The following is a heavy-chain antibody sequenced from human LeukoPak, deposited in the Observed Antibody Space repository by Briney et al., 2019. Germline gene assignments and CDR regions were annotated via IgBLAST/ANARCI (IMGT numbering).Heavy chain of an antibody. V-gene: IGHV1-8*01. D-gene: IGHD6-19*01. Sequence: ASVKVSCKASGYTFTSYDINWVRQAPGQGLEWMGWMNPNSGNTGYPQKFQGRATMTRNTSISTAYMELSSLRSEDTAVYYCARRSIAVAGRFDPWGQGTLVTVSS. CDR2: MNPNSGNT. J-gene: IGHJ5*02. CDR1: GYTFTSYD. CDR3: ARRSIAVAGRFDP.